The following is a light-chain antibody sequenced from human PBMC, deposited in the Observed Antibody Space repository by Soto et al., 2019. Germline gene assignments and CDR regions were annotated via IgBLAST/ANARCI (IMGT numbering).Light chain of an antibody. J-gene: IGLJ1*01. CDR1: SSDVGAYDY. V-gene: IGLV2-14*01. Sequence: QSALTQPASVSGSPGQSITISCTGTSSDVGAYDYVSWYQQHPDKAPKYLIYEVSNRPSGISDRFSGSKSGTTASLTISALQAEDEADYYCSSYTTTDPYVFGTGTKLTVL. CDR3: SSYTTTDPYV. CDR2: EVS.